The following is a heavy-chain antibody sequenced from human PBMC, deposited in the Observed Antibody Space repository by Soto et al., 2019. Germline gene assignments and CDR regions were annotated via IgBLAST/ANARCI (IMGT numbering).Heavy chain of an antibody. CDR3: ARGVPYYDFWSGYYIHYYYYMDV. J-gene: IGHJ6*03. Sequence: SETLSLTCSVSGGSISSYYWNWIRKPPGKGLEWIGYIYYSGSTNYNPSLKSRVTISVDTSKNQFSLKLSSVTAADTAVYYCARGVPYYDFWSGYYIHYYYYMDVWGKGTTVTVSS. CDR2: IYYSGST. V-gene: IGHV4-59*01. CDR1: GGSISSYY. D-gene: IGHD3-3*01.